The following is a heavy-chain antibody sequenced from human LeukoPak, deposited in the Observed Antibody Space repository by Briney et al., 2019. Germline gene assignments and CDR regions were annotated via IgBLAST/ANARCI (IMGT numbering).Heavy chain of an antibody. Sequence: GGSLRLSCAASGFTFSSCEMNWVRQAPGKGLEWASYISSSSSTIYYADSVKGRFTISRDNAKNSLYLQMNSLRAEDTAVYYCARGYYDSSGAEYFQHWGQGTLVTVSS. CDR3: ARGYYDSSGAEYFQH. CDR1: GFTFSSCE. J-gene: IGHJ1*01. CDR2: ISSSSSTI. V-gene: IGHV3-48*03. D-gene: IGHD3-22*01.